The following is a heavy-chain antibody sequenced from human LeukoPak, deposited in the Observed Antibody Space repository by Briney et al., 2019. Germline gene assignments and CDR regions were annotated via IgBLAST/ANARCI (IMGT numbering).Heavy chain of an antibody. D-gene: IGHD3-10*01. V-gene: IGHV4-31*03. CDR3: ARERRTPYYYGSGSRNDAFDI. CDR1: GGSISSGGYY. Sequence: SETLSLTCTVSGGSISSGGYYWSWSRQHPGKGLEWIGYIYYSGSTYYNPSLKSRVTISVDTSKNQFSLKLSSVTAADTAVYYCARERRTPYYYGSGSRNDAFDIWGQGTMVTVSS. CDR2: IYYSGST. J-gene: IGHJ3*02.